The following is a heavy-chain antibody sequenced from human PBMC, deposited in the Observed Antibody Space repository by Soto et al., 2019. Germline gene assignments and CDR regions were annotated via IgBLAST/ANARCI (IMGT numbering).Heavy chain of an antibody. J-gene: IGHJ4*01. V-gene: IGHV4-31*03. Sequence: QVQLQESGPGLLKPSQTLSLTCSVSGCSTSSGTYYWSCIRHRPGKALQWIGYMYNSGTSSYSPSLKSRSGLSVDTSKNQFSLKLTSVTAADTATYFCARRLSGSSAFDFWGLGILVTVSS. CDR2: MYNSGTS. CDR1: GCSTSSGTYY. CDR3: ARRLSGSSAFDF. D-gene: IGHD2-15*01.